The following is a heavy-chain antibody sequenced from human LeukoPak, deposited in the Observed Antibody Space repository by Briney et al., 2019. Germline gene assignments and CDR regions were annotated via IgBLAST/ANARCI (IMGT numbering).Heavy chain of an antibody. Sequence: GASVKVSCKASGYTFTGYYMHWVRQAPGQGLEWMGWINPNSGGTNYAQKFQGRVTMTRDTSISTAYMELSRLRSDDTAVYYCERNNYGDYLRVYYYYMDVWGKGTTVTVSS. J-gene: IGHJ6*03. V-gene: IGHV1-2*02. CDR3: ERNNYGDYLRVYYYYMDV. CDR2: INPNSGGT. D-gene: IGHD4-17*01. CDR1: GYTFTGYY.